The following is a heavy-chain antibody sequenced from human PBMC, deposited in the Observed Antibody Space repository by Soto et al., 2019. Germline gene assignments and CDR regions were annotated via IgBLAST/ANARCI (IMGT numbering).Heavy chain of an antibody. CDR2: ISYDGSNK. D-gene: IGHD6-19*01. J-gene: IGHJ6*02. CDR3: VKDGSSGWPYFYDMDV. CDR1: GFTFSSYG. Sequence: GSLRLSCAASGFTFSSYGMHWVRQAPGKGLEWVAVISYDGSNKYYAGSVKGRFTISRDNSKNTLYLQMSSLRAEDTAVYYCVKDGSSGWPYFYDMDVWGQGTTVTVSS. V-gene: IGHV3-30*18.